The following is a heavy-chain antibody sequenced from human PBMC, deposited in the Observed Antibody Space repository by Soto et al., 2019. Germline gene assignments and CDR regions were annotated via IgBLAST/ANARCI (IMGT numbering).Heavy chain of an antibody. CDR2: ISYDGSNK. CDR1: GFTFSSYG. V-gene: IGHV3-30*18. Sequence: QVQLVESGGGVVQPGRSLRLSCAASGFTFSSYGMHWVRQAPGKGLEWVAGISYDGSNKYYADSVKGRFTISRDNSNKTLDLQLNSLIAEDTAVYYCAKDDGARDSTRADYYYYYGMDVWGQGTTVTVSS. CDR3: AKDDGARDSTRADYYYYYGMDV. J-gene: IGHJ6*02. D-gene: IGHD1-1*01.